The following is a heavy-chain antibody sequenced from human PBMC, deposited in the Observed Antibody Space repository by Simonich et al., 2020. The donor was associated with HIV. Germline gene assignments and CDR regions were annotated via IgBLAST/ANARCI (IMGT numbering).Heavy chain of an antibody. Sequence: QVQLQQWGAGLLKPSETLSLSCAVYGGSFSDYYWSWIRQSPGKGLEWIGEINHSGTTNYNPSLKSRVTISVDTSKNQFSLKLSSVTVADTAVYYCARGLVGANAFDIWGQGTMVTVSS. J-gene: IGHJ3*02. D-gene: IGHD1-26*01. CDR2: INHSGTT. CDR1: GGSFSDYY. CDR3: ARGLVGANAFDI. V-gene: IGHV4-34*01.